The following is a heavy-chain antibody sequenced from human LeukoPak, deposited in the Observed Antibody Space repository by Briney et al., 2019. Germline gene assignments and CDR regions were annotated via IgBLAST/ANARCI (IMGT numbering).Heavy chain of an antibody. D-gene: IGHD3-22*01. V-gene: IGHV4-34*01. Sequence: SETLSLTCAVYGGSFSGYYWSWIRQPPGKGLEWIGEINHSGSTNYNPSLESRVTISVDTSKNQFSLKLSSVTAADTAVYYCARGPYYYDSSGYYSYWSQGTLVTVSS. J-gene: IGHJ4*02. CDR1: GGSFSGYY. CDR2: INHSGST. CDR3: ARGPYYYDSSGYYSY.